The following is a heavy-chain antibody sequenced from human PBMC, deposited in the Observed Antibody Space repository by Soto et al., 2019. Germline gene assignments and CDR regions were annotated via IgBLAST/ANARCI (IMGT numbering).Heavy chain of an antibody. CDR1: GFTFNYYW. V-gene: IGHV3-74*01. CDR3: AKGVPGIAVAGTGYFQH. Sequence: PGGSLRLSCAASGFTFNYYWMHWVRQAPGQGLEWVSGIRGNGNSTNYADSVKGRFTISRDNSKNTLYLQMNSLRAEDTAVYYCAKGVPGIAVAGTGYFQHWGQGTLVTVSS. D-gene: IGHD6-19*01. J-gene: IGHJ1*01. CDR2: IRGNGNST.